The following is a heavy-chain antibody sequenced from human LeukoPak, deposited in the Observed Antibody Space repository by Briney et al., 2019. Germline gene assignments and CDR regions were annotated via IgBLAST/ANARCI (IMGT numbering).Heavy chain of an antibody. CDR2: ISWNSGSI. D-gene: IGHD6-19*01. CDR3: AKEKGYSSGTIDY. V-gene: IGHV3-9*01. J-gene: IGHJ4*02. CDR1: GFTFDNYA. Sequence: PGGSLRLSCAASGFTFDNYATHWVRQAPGKGLEWVSGISWNSGSIGYADSVKGRFTISRDNAKNSLYLQVNSLRAEDTALYYCAKEKGYSSGTIDYWGRGTLVTVSS.